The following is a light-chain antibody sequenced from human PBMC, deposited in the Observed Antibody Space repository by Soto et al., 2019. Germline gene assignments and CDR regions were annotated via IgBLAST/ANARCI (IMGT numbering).Light chain of an antibody. V-gene: IGKV1-5*01. Sequence: DIQMTQSPSTLSASVGDRVTITCRASQSISSWLAWYQQKPGKAPKLLIYDASSLESGVPSRFSGSGSGTEFTLTINRLQPDDFATYYCQQYNSYSRTFGQGTKVDIK. CDR1: QSISSW. J-gene: IGKJ1*01. CDR3: QQYNSYSRT. CDR2: DAS.